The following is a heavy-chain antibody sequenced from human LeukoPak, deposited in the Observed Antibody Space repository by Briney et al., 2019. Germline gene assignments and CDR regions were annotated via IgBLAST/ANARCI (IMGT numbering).Heavy chain of an antibody. D-gene: IGHD2-2*01. CDR3: ARAGGPSGYCSSTSCYDY. Sequence: ASVKVSCKASGYTFTSYGISWVRQAPGQGLEWMGWISAYNGNTNYAQMLQGRVTMTTDTSTSTAYVELRSLRSDDTAVYYCARAGGPSGYCSSTSCYDYWGQGTLVTVSS. CDR2: ISAYNGNT. CDR1: GYTFTSYG. J-gene: IGHJ4*02. V-gene: IGHV1-18*01.